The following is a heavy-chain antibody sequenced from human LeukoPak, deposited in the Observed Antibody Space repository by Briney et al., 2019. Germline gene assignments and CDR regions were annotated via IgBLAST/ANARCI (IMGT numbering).Heavy chain of an antibody. V-gene: IGHV1-2*02. D-gene: IGHD6-6*01. CDR3: ARVPRSYYYYMDV. J-gene: IGHJ6*03. CDR2: INPNSGGT. CDR1: GYTFTGYY. Sequence: ASVKVSCKASGYTFTGYYMHWVRQAPGQGLEWMGWINPNSGGTNYAQKFQGRVTMTRDTSISTAYMELSRLRSGDTAVYYCARVPRSYYYYMDVWGKGTTVTVSS.